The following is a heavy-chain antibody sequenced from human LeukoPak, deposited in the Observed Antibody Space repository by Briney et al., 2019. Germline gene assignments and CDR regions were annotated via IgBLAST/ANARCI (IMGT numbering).Heavy chain of an antibody. CDR3: ARDRGGYSYGQELNYYYYMDV. D-gene: IGHD5-18*01. J-gene: IGHJ6*03. CDR1: GGTFSSYA. Sequence: ASVEVSCKASGGTFSSYAISWVRQAPGQGLEWMGGIIPIFGTANYAQKFQGRVTITTDESTSTAYMELSSLRSEDTAVYYCARDRGGYSYGQELNYYYYMDVWCKGTTVTVSS. CDR2: IIPIFGTA. V-gene: IGHV1-69*05.